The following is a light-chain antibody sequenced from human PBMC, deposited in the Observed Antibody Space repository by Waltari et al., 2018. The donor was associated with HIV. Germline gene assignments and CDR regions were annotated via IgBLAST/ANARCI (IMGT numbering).Light chain of an antibody. V-gene: IGKV4-1*01. J-gene: IGKJ2*01. CDR1: QIVFYSSSNSDF. Sequence: DIVMTQSPDSLAVSLGERATINCKSSQIVFYSSSNSDFLAWYQQSPGQPPKLLISWASTRESCVPDRFSGSGSGTDFTLTISSLQAEDVAVYYCQQYYNPPYTFGQGTKLEIK. CDR2: WAS. CDR3: QQYYNPPYT.